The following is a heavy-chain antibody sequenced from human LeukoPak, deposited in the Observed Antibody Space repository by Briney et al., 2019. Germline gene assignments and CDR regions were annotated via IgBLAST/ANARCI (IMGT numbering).Heavy chain of an antibody. J-gene: IGHJ6*02. V-gene: IGHV3-7*01. CDR2: IKQDGSEK. Sequence: PGGSLRLSCAASGFTFSSYWMSWVRQAPGKGLEWVANIKQDGSEKYYVDSVKGRFTISRDNAKNSLYLQMNSLRAEDTAVYYCARNSSSWYGYYYYGMDVWGQGTTVTVSS. D-gene: IGHD6-13*01. CDR1: GFTFSSYW. CDR3: ARNSSSWYGYYYYGMDV.